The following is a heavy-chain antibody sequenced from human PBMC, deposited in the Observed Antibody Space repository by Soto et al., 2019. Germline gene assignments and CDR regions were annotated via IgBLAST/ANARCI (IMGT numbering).Heavy chain of an antibody. CDR1: GLTFSTYA. J-gene: IGHJ6*02. CDR3: ANSPGGLEGYNADYYGMDV. CDR2: IGGSGTGGRT. Sequence: EIHLLESGGDLVQPGGSLRLSCTASGLTFSTYAMSWVRQAPGKGLEWVSAIGGSGTGGRTYYADSVKGRFTISRDNSKNAVYLQMNSLRADDTAVYDCANSPGGLEGYNADYYGMDVWGQWTTVTVSS. V-gene: IGHV3-23*01. D-gene: IGHD3-16*01.